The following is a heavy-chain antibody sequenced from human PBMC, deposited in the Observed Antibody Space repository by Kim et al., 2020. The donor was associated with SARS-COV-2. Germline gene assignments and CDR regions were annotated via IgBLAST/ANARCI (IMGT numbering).Heavy chain of an antibody. CDR1: GYTFSDNY. V-gene: IGHV1-2*06. D-gene: IGHD3-10*01. J-gene: IGHJ4*02. CDR3: ARYFYDSGSYSLVY. CDR2: INPNSGDT. Sequence: ASVKVSCKASGYTFSDNYMHWVRQAPGQGLEWMGRINPNSGDTQYAQKFQGRITVTRDTSISTAYMELSSLRSDDTAVYYCARYFYDSGSYSLVYWGQGT.